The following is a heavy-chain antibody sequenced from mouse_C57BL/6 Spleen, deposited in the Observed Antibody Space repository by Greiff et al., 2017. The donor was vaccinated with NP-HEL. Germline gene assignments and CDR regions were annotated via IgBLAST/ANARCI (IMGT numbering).Heavy chain of an antibody. CDR2: ISDGGSDT. Sequence: EVQRVESGGGLVKPGGSLKLSCAASGFTFSSYAMSWVRQTPEKRLEWVATISDGGSDTYYPDNVKGRVTITRDNAKNNLYLQMSHLKSEDTAMYFCSRAYYYGSSSNAMDVWGQGTSVTVSS. CDR3: SRAYYYGSSSNAMDV. D-gene: IGHD1-1*01. J-gene: IGHJ4*01. CDR1: GFTFSSYA. V-gene: IGHV5-4*01.